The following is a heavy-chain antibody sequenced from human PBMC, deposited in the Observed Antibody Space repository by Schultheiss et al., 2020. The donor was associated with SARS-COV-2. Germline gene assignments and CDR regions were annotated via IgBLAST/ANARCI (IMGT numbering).Heavy chain of an antibody. D-gene: IGHD3-10*01. V-gene: IGHV3-30*02. CDR1: GFTFSSYG. CDR2: ISYDGSDQ. Sequence: GGSLRLSCAASGFTFSSYGMHWVRQAPGKGLEWVAVISYDGSDQNYDESVKGRFTVSRDNSKKTMYLQMNSLRGEDTAVYYCAKALYSYTSGSYTAYGMDVWGQGTTVTVSS. J-gene: IGHJ6*02. CDR3: AKALYSYTSGSYTAYGMDV.